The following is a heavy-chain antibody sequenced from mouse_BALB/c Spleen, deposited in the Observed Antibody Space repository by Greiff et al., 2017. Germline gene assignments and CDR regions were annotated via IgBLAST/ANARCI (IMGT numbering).Heavy chain of an antibody. CDR3: ARPTVVAGRGYYAMDY. CDR1: GFTFSSYT. CDR2: ISNGGGST. D-gene: IGHD1-1*01. V-gene: IGHV5-12-2*01. J-gene: IGHJ4*01. Sequence: EVKVVESGGGLVQPGGSLKLSCAASGFTFSSYTMSWVRQTPEKRLEWVAYISNGGGSTYYPDTVKGRFTISRDNAKNTLYLQMSSLKSEDTAMYYCARPTVVAGRGYYAMDYWGQGTSVTVSS.